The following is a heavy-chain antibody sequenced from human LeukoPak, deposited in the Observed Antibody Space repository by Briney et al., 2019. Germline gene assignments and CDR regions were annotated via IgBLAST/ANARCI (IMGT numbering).Heavy chain of an antibody. J-gene: IGHJ4*02. CDR2: IYGGDSET. CDR1: GYSFSTYW. Sequence: GESLKISCKGSGYSFSTYWIGWVRQMPGKGLEWMGIIYGGDSETKYSPSLQGQVTISVDKSISTAYLQWSSLKASDTAIYYCARHDGYYYESSGYFVWGQGTLVTVAS. V-gene: IGHV5-51*01. D-gene: IGHD3-22*01. CDR3: ARHDGYYYESSGYFV.